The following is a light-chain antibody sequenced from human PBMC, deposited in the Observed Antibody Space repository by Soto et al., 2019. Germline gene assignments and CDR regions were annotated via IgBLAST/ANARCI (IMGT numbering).Light chain of an antibody. V-gene: IGLV2-14*01. CDR2: VVN. CDR1: SSDVGRYNT. Sequence: QSVLTQPASVSGSPGQSITISCTGTSSDVGRYNTVSWYQHHPGKAPKLMIYVVNNRPSGVSNRFSGSKSGNTASLTISGLQAEDEADYYCSSYTISNTYVFGTGTKVTVL. CDR3: SSYTISNTYV. J-gene: IGLJ1*01.